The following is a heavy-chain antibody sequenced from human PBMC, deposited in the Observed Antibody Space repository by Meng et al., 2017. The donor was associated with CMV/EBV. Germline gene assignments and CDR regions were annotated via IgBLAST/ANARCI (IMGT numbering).Heavy chain of an antibody. Sequence: ETLSLTCAASGFTFSNAWMSWVRQAPGKGLEWVGRIKSKTDGGTTDYAAPVKGRFTISRDDSKNTLYLQMNSLKTEDTAVYYCNSVSSSWYLYYYYYGMDVWGQGTTVTVSS. D-gene: IGHD6-13*01. V-gene: IGHV3-15*01. CDR3: NSVSSSWYLYYYYYGMDV. CDR1: GFTFSNAW. J-gene: IGHJ6*02. CDR2: IKSKTDGGTT.